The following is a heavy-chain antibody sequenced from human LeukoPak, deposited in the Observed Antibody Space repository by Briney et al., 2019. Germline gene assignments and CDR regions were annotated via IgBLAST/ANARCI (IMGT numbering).Heavy chain of an antibody. V-gene: IGHV3-21*01. CDR2: ISTSSSHM. D-gene: IGHD6-13*01. CDR1: GFTFKIYS. Sequence: PGGSLRLSCAASGFTFKIYSMNWVRQAPGKGLEWVSSISTSSSHMYYADSVKGRFTISRDNAENSLFLQMNSLRVEDTAVYYCAREWQGGIAAAGTRIEGDYWGQGTLVAVSS. J-gene: IGHJ4*02. CDR3: AREWQGGIAAAGTRIEGDY.